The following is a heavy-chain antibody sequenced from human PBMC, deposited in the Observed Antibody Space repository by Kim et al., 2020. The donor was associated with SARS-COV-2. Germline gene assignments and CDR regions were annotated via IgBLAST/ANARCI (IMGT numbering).Heavy chain of an antibody. Sequence: SETLSLTCTVSGGSISSSSYYWGWIRQPPGKGLEWIGSIYYSGSTYYNPSLKSRVTISVDTSKNQFSLKLSSVTAADTAVYYCARPTNYYGSGIVDYWGQGTLVTVSS. V-gene: IGHV4-39*01. CDR1: GGSISSSSYY. J-gene: IGHJ4*02. CDR2: IYYSGST. D-gene: IGHD3-10*01. CDR3: ARPTNYYGSGIVDY.